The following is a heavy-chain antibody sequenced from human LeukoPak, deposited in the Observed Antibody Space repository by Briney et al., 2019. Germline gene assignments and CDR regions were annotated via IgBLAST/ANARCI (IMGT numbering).Heavy chain of an antibody. CDR1: GFTFSSYG. CDR3: ARADPGLSYYYYGMDV. J-gene: IGHJ6*02. D-gene: IGHD5-12*01. V-gene: IGHV3-30*03. CDR2: ISYDGSNK. Sequence: GGSLRLSCAASGFTFSSYGMHWVRQAPGKGLEWVAVISYDGSNKYYADSVKGRFTISRDNSKNTLYLQMNSLRAEDTAVYYCARADPGLSYYYYGMDVWGQGTTVTVSS.